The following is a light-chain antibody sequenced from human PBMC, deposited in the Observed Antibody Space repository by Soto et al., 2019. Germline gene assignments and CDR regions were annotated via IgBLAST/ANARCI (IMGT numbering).Light chain of an antibody. CDR3: QQSYSTPLT. CDR1: QNIVNY. J-gene: IGKJ4*01. CDR2: AAS. Sequence: DIQMTQSPSSLSGSVGDRVTISCRASQNIVNYLHWYQQKPGKAPKLLIYAASSLQSGVPSRFSGSGSGTDFTLTISSLQPEDFATYYCQQSYSTPLTFGGGTKVEIK. V-gene: IGKV1-39*01.